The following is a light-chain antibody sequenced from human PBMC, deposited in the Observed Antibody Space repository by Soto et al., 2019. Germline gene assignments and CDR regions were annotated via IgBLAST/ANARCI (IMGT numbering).Light chain of an antibody. J-gene: IGKJ4*01. CDR3: QHYNSYPLT. V-gene: IGKV1-5*03. CDR1: QTINIW. Sequence: DIQMTQSPSTLSASVGDRVTITCRASQTINIWLAWYQQKPGEAPKLLIYKASTLESGVPSRFSGSGSGTEFTLTISSLQPDDFATYYCQHYNSYPLTFGEGTKVDIK. CDR2: KAS.